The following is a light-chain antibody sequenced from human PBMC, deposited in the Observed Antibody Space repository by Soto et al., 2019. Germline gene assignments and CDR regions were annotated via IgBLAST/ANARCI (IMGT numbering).Light chain of an antibody. Sequence: QSALTQPASVSGSPGQSITISCTGTSSDVGGYNYVSWYQHHPGKAPKLMIYEVVTRPSGVSNRFSGSKSGITASLTISGLQXXDEADYYCTSYTSSSPLVFGTGTKVTVL. V-gene: IGLV2-14*01. CDR1: SSDVGGYNY. CDR3: TSYTSSSPLV. J-gene: IGLJ1*01. CDR2: EVV.